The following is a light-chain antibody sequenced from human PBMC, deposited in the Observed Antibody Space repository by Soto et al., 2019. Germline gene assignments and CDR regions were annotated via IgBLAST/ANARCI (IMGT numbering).Light chain of an antibody. Sequence: ELVMTQSPATLSVSPGARATLSCRASQGIGSTLAWYQQKPGQTPRLLIYGASTRATGVPARFSANGSGTEFTINLYSPQSEDVAVYYCQRYNNWPLTFGGGTKVEIK. CDR3: QRYNNWPLT. CDR1: QGIGST. V-gene: IGKV3-15*01. CDR2: GAS. J-gene: IGKJ4*01.